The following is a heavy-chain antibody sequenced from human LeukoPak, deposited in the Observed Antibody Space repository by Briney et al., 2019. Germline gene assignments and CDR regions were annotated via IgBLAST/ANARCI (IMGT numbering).Heavy chain of an antibody. D-gene: IGHD4-23*01. CDR2: ITWNSDSI. CDR3: AKAVEYYYYYMDV. CDR1: GFTFDDYA. Sequence: GGSLRLSCAASGFTFDDYAMHWVRQAPGKGLEWVSGITWNSDSIGYADSVKGRFTISRDNAKNSLYLQMNSLRAEDTALYYCAKAVEYYYYYMDVWGKGTTVTISS. V-gene: IGHV3-9*01. J-gene: IGHJ6*03.